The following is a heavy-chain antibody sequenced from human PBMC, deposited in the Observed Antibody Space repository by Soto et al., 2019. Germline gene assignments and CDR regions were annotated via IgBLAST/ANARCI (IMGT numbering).Heavy chain of an antibody. V-gene: IGHV3-53*01. CDR2: IYSGGST. D-gene: IGHD3-3*01. CDR3: ARGRFFSEWLFFDY. Sequence: GESLKISCAASGFTVSSNYMSWVRQAPGKGLEWVSVIYSGGSTYYADSVKGRFTISRDNSKNTLYLQMNSLRAEDTAVYYCARGRFFSEWLFFDYWGQGTLVTVSS. J-gene: IGHJ4*02. CDR1: GFTVSSNY.